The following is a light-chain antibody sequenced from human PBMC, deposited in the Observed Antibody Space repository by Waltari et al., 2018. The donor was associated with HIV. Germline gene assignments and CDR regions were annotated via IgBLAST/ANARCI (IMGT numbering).Light chain of an antibody. Sequence: SSELTQDPAVSVALGHTVTITCQGDSLRHSYASCHQQKPGQAPILVIYDKNTRPSGIPDRFSGSTSGNTASLTITGSQAEDEADYYCASRDNNGKRVLFGGGTKVTVL. CDR3: ASRDNNGKRVL. CDR2: DKN. V-gene: IGLV3-19*01. CDR1: SLRHSY. J-gene: IGLJ3*02.